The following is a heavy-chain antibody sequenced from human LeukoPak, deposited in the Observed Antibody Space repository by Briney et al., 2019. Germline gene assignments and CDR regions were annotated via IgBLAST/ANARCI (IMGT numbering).Heavy chain of an antibody. CDR2: INTVGGT. D-gene: IGHD5-18*01. J-gene: IGHJ3*02. V-gene: IGHV3-13*01. CDR3: IREGVDTGFMDSFGM. Sequence: PGGSLRLSCAASGFTFRSYDMHWVRQGAGKGLEWVSGINTVGGTFYSDAVKGRFTIFRENAKNSLYLQMNSLRVGDTAVYYCIREGVDTGFMDSFGMWGPGTRVTVSS. CDR1: GFTFRSYD.